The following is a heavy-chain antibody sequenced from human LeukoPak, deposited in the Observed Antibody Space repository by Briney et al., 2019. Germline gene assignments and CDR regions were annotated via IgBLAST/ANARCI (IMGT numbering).Heavy chain of an antibody. V-gene: IGHV3-30*03. J-gene: IGHJ4*02. D-gene: IGHD1-26*01. CDR2: ISYDGSNK. CDR1: GFTFSSYG. CDR3: ARNGLGATTPNFDY. Sequence: GRSLRLSCAASGFTFSSYGMYWVRQAPGKGLEWVAVISYDGSNKYYADSVKGRFTISRDNSKNTLYLQMNSLRAEDTAVYYCARNGLGATTPNFDYWGQGTLVTVSS.